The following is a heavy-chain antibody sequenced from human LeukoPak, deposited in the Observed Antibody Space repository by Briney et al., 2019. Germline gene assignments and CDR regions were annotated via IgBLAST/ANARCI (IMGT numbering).Heavy chain of an antibody. D-gene: IGHD2-2*03. CDR3: ARDYGYAFDI. Sequence: SGGSLRLSCAASGFNFSNYAMHWVRQAPGKGLEWVAVISYDGSNKYYADSVKGRFTISRDSSKNTLYLQMNSLRAEDTAVYYCARDYGYAFDIWGQGTMVTVSS. CDR2: ISYDGSNK. V-gene: IGHV3-30*04. J-gene: IGHJ3*02. CDR1: GFNFSNYA.